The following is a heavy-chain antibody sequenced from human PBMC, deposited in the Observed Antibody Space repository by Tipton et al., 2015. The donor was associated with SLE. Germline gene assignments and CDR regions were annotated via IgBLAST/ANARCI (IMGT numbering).Heavy chain of an antibody. Sequence: TLSLTCNVSGVSISSSYWSWIRQPAGKGLEWIGRIYTSGATDDNPSLKSRVTMSVDMSKNQIFLKMTSVTAADSAVYYCVRSDQGMDWGQGTLVTVSS. CDR1: GVSISSSY. CDR2: IYTSGAT. CDR3: VRSDQGMD. V-gene: IGHV4-4*07. J-gene: IGHJ4*02.